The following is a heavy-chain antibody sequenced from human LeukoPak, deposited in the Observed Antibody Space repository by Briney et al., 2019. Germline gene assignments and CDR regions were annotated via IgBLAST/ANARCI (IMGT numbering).Heavy chain of an antibody. CDR1: GFTFSSYW. CDR3: ARDRSKFDY. CDR2: IKQDGSEK. J-gene: IGHJ4*02. Sequence: GGSLXLSCAASGFTFSSYWMSWVRQAPGKGLEWVAKIKQDGSEKYYVDSVKGRFTISRDKAKNSLYLQMNSLRAEDTAVYYCARDRSKFDYWGQGTLVTVSS. V-gene: IGHV3-7*01.